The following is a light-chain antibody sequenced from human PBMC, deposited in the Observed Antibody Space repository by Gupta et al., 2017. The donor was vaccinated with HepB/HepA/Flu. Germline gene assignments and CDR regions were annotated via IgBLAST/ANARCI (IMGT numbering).Light chain of an antibody. J-gene: IGKJ4*01. CDR1: QSLLHSDGKTH. Sequence: IVMTQTPVSLSVTPGQPASISCKSSQSLLHSDGKTHLYWFLQKSGQPPQLLIYEISNRGSGVPDRFSGSGSGTDFTLNISRVEAEDVGVYYCRQCIQLPLTFGGGTKVEIK. CDR2: EIS. V-gene: IGKV2D-29*01. CDR3: RQCIQLPLT.